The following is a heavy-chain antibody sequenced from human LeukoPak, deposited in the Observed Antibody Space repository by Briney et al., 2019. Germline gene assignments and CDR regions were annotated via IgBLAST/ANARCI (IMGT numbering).Heavy chain of an antibody. Sequence: SETLSLTCTLSGGSVSSGSYYWSWIRQPAGKGLEWIGRIYTSGSTNYNPSLKCRVTISVDTSKSQFSLKLSSVTAADTAVYYCARRAIVGAESAFDIWGQGTMVTVSS. CDR3: ARRAIVGAESAFDI. J-gene: IGHJ3*02. CDR1: GGSVSSGSYY. CDR2: IYTSGST. D-gene: IGHD1-26*01. V-gene: IGHV4-61*02.